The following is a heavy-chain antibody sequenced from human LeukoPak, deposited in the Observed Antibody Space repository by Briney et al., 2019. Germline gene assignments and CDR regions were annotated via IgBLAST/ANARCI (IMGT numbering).Heavy chain of an antibody. Sequence: ASVKVSCKASGYTFTSYDINWVRQATGQGLEWMGWMNPNGGNTGYAQKFQGRVTMTRNTSISTAYMELSSLRSEDTAVYFCARGDLKDSSSWYDRLDPWGQGTLVTVSS. CDR3: ARGDLKDSSSWYDRLDP. D-gene: IGHD6-13*01. V-gene: IGHV1-8*01. J-gene: IGHJ5*02. CDR2: MNPNGGNT. CDR1: GYTFTSYD.